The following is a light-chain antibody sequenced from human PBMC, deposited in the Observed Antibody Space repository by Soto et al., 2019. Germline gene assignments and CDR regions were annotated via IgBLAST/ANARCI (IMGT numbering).Light chain of an antibody. CDR2: EVS. J-gene: IGLJ1*01. CDR3: SAHGGSNNFYV. Sequence: QSVLTQPPSASGSPGQSVTISCTGTSSDFGAYNYVSWYQQHPGKVPKLMIYEVSKRPSGVPDRFSASKSGNTASLTVSGLQPEDEADYYCSAHGGSNNFYVFGTGTKVTVL. CDR1: SSDFGAYNY. V-gene: IGLV2-8*01.